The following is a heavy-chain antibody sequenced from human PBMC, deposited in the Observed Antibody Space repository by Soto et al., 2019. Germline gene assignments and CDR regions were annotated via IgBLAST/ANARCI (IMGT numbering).Heavy chain of an antibody. J-gene: IGHJ4*02. CDR2: FIPVYRTL. Sequence: QVQLVQSGAEVKKPGSSVKVSCKASGGSFGNSAINWVRQTPGQGLEWLGGFIPVYRTLNYAQKFQGRVTITADESTGTAYMTLSSLASDDTAVYYCATGVIWIGYFTVDSWGQGTRVTASS. CDR1: GGSFGNSA. V-gene: IGHV1-69*01. D-gene: IGHD3-3*01. CDR3: ATGVIWIGYFTVDS.